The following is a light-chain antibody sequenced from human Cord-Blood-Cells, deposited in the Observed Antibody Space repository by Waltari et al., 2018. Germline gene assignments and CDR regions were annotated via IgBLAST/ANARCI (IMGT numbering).Light chain of an antibody. J-gene: IGKJ2*03. CDR1: QSVSSN. Sequence: EIVMTQSPATLSVSPGERATLSCRASQSVSSNLAWYQQKPGQAPRLLIYGASTRATGIPARFSGSGSGTEFTLTISSLQSEDCAVYYCQQYNNWPTYSFGQGTKLEFK. CDR3: QQYNNWPTYS. V-gene: IGKV3-15*01. CDR2: GAS.